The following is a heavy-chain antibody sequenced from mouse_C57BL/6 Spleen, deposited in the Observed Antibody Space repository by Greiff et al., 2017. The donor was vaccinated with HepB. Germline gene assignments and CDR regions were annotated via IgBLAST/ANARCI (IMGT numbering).Heavy chain of an antibody. CDR1: GYSFTGYY. D-gene: IGHD1-1*01. CDR2: INPSTGGT. Sequence: VQLQQSGPELVKPGASVKISCKASGYSFTGYYMNWVKQSPEKSLEWIGEINPSTGGTTYNQKFKAKATLTVDKSSSTAYMQLKSLTSEDSAVYYCARRGYGSSYWYFDVWGAGTTVTVSS. V-gene: IGHV1-42*01. CDR3: ARRGYGSSYWYFDV. J-gene: IGHJ1*01.